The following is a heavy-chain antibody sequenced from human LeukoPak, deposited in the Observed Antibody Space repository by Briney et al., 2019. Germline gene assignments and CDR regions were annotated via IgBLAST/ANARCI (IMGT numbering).Heavy chain of an antibody. CDR1: EFTFSSYW. V-gene: IGHV3-74*03. J-gene: IGHJ5*02. Sequence: PGGSLRLSCAASEFTFSSYWMHCVRQAPGEGLVWVSRIWGEGWSTTYGDSVKGRFIISRDNSKNTLYLKMDSLRAEDTAVYYCTRRVDATRWYDPWGQGTLVTVSS. CDR2: IWGEGWST. D-gene: IGHD2-15*01. CDR3: TRRVDATRWYDP.